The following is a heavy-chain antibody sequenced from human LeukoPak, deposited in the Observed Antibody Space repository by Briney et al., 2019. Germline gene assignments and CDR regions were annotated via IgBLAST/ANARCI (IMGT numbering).Heavy chain of an antibody. D-gene: IGHD3-22*01. CDR3: ARASARAPGRTMIVPDDY. CDR2: ISSNGGST. CDR1: GFTFSSYA. J-gene: IGHJ4*02. Sequence: GGSLRLSCAASGFTFSSYAMHWVRQAPGKGLEYVSAISSNGGSTYYANSVKGRFTISRDNSKNTLYLQMGSLRAEDMAVYYCARASARAPGRTMIVPDDYWGQGTLVTVSS. V-gene: IGHV3-64*01.